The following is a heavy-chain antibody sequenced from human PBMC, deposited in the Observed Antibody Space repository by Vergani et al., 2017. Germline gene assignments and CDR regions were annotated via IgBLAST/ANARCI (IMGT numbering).Heavy chain of an antibody. CDR1: GGTFSSYA. Sequence: QVQLVQSGAEVKKPGSSVKVSCKASGGTFSSYAISWVRQAPGQGLEWMGGIIPIFGTANYAQKFQGRVTITADESTSTAYMELSSLTSGDTAVYYCARGVNCSTTACYGGNYYCFYPMDVWGQGTTVTVSS. D-gene: IGHD2-2*01. V-gene: IGHV1-69*12. CDR3: ARGVNCSTTACYGGNYYCFYPMDV. CDR2: IIPIFGTA. J-gene: IGHJ6*02.